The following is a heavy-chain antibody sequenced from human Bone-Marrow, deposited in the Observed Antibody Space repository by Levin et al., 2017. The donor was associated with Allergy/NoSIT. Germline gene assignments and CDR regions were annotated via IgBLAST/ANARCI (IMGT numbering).Heavy chain of an antibody. CDR2: FDPEEGET. CDR1: GNTLTDLS. Sequence: GASVKVSCRVSGNTLTDLSMHWVRQAPGKGLEWMGGFDPEEGETSYAPEFEGRVIMTEDSSTDTAYMELSSLRSDDTAAYYCAGVQGTTVTAPPHPEDWGPGTLVTVSS. D-gene: IGHD1-1*01. V-gene: IGHV1-24*01. J-gene: IGHJ4*02. CDR3: AGVQGTTVTAPPHPED.